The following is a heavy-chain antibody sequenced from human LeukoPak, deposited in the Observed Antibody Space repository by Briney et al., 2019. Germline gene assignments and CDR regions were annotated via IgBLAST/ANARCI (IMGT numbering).Heavy chain of an antibody. Sequence: SETLSLTCAVYGGSFSGYYWSWIRQPPGKGLGRIGEINHSGSTNYNPSLKSRVTISVDTSKNQFSLRLSSVTAADTAVYYCARHKIAAAGTFALDYWGQGTLVTVSS. D-gene: IGHD6-13*01. CDR1: GGSFSGYY. CDR2: INHSGST. J-gene: IGHJ4*02. V-gene: IGHV4-34*01. CDR3: ARHKIAAAGTFALDY.